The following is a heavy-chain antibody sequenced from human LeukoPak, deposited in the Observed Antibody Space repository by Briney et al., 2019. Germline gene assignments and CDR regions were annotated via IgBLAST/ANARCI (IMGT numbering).Heavy chain of an antibody. J-gene: IGHJ4*02. D-gene: IGHD5-18*01. CDR3: ARGFRDTAMVTRSYYFDY. CDR1: GGSVSSGSYY. Sequence: SETLSLTCTVSGGSVSSGSYYWSWIRQPPGTGLEWIGYIYYSGSTNYNPSLKSRVTISVDTSKNQFSLKLSSVTAADTAVYYCARGFRDTAMVTRSYYFDYWGQGTLVTVSS. V-gene: IGHV4-61*01. CDR2: IYYSGST.